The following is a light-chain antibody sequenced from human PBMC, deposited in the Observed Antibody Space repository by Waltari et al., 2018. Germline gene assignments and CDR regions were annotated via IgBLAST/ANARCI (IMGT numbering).Light chain of an antibody. CDR2: LGS. CDR3: KQYLEALWT. CDR1: QSLLQRNGNNY. V-gene: IGKV2-28*01. Sequence: DILVAQSPLSLPVTPGEPAPISCRSSQSLLQRNGNNYSDWYLQKPGHSPQLLIYLGSNRASGVPDRFSGSGSGTDFTLRISRVEAEDVGVYYCKQYLEALWTFGRGTKVEIK. J-gene: IGKJ1*01.